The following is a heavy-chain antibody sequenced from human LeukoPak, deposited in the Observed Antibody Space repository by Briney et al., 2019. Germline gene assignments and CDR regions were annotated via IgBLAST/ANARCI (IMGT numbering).Heavy chain of an antibody. CDR3: AKGVQGDILTGTDY. CDR1: GFTFSSYS. V-gene: IGHV3-21*04. D-gene: IGHD3-9*01. J-gene: IGHJ4*02. Sequence: GGSLRLSCAASGFTFSSYSMNWVRQAPGKGLEWVSSLSSNKNYIYYADSLKGRFTISRDNAKNSLYLQMNSLRAEDTALYYCAKGVQGDILTGTDYWGQGTLVTVSS. CDR2: LSSNKNYI.